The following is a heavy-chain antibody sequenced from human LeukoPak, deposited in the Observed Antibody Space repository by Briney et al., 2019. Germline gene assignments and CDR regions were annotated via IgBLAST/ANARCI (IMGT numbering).Heavy chain of an antibody. CDR1: GDFLSSGSYY. V-gene: IGHV4-39*01. Sequence: PSETLSLTCTVSGDFLSSGSYYWGWIRQSPGKGLAWIGSIYYSGSTYYNPSLKSRVTISVDTSKNQFSLKLSSVTAADTAVYYCARRREAYCGGDCLYYFDYWGQGTLVTVSS. CDR3: ARRREAYCGGDCLYYFDY. J-gene: IGHJ4*02. CDR2: IYYSGST. D-gene: IGHD2-21*02.